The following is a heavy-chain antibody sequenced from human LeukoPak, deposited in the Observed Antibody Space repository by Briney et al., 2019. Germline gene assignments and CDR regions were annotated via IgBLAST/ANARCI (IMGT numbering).Heavy chain of an antibody. V-gene: IGHV3-23*05. CDR1: GFTFSEHS. J-gene: IGHJ5*02. Sequence: GGSLRLSCEASGFTFSEHSMSWVRPAPEKGLEWVSTIKRDGSNTYYTDSVEGRFTIPRDNSKNTLYLEMNTLRAEDTAVYYCAKGGSASCFDPWGQGTQVTVSS. CDR3: AKGGSASCFDP. CDR2: IKRDGSNT. D-gene: IGHD1-26*01.